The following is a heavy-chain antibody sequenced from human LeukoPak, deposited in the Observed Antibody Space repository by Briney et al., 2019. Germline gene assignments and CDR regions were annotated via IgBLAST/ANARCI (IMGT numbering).Heavy chain of an antibody. V-gene: IGHV3-30*02. CDR2: IRYDGSNK. Sequence: GGSLRLSCAASGFTFSSYGMHWVRQAPGKGLEWVAFIRYDGSNKYYADSVKGRFTISRDNSKNTLYLQMNSLRAEDTAVYYCANRDSDAFDIWGQGTMVTVSS. CDR3: ANRDSDAFDI. CDR1: GFTFSSYG. D-gene: IGHD3-10*01. J-gene: IGHJ3*02.